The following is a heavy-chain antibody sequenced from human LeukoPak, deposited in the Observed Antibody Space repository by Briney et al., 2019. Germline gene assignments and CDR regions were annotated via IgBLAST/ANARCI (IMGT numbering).Heavy chain of an antibody. CDR3: AREGDVLRFLEWPFDY. D-gene: IGHD3-3*01. CDR1: GYTFTSYY. V-gene: IGHV1-2*06. J-gene: IGHJ4*02. CDR2: INPNSGGT. Sequence: GASVKVSCKASGYTFTSYYMHWVRQAPGQGLEWMGRINPNSGGTNYAQKFRGRVTMTRDTSISAAYMELSRLRSDDTAVYYCAREGDVLRFLEWPFDYWSQGTLVTVSS.